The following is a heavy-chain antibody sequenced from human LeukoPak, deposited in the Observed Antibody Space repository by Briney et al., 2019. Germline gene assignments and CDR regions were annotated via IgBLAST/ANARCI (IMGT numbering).Heavy chain of an antibody. CDR3: ARVVPAAINYYYYYMDV. CDR1: GGSISSGSYY. V-gene: IGHV4-61*02. Sequence: SQTLSLTCTVSGGSISSGSYYWSWIRQPAGEGLEWIGRIYTSGSTNYNPSLKSRVTISVDTSKNQFSLKLSSVTAADTAVYYCARVVPAAINYYYYYMDVWGKGTTVTVSS. CDR2: IYTSGST. D-gene: IGHD2-2*02. J-gene: IGHJ6*03.